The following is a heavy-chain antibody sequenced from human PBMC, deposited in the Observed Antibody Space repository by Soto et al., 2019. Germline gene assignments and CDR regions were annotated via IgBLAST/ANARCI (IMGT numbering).Heavy chain of an antibody. V-gene: IGHV3-30-3*01. Sequence: GGSLRLSCAVSGLVFRNSAFHWGRQAPGKGLEWMAVITDEGDNIYYADSVNGRFTISRDNSKSTLYLQMNNLRIEDTAIHYCARADYYSIGYYPTYYYGMDVWGQGTPVTVSS. D-gene: IGHD3-22*01. J-gene: IGHJ6*02. CDR2: ITDEGDNI. CDR1: GLVFRNSA. CDR3: ARADYYSIGYYPTYYYGMDV.